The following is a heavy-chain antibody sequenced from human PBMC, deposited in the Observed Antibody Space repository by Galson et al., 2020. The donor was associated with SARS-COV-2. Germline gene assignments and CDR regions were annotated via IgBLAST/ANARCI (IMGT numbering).Heavy chain of an antibody. CDR2: IYYSGST. D-gene: IGHD3-16*02. CDR3: ARGLGELSFTYYFDY. CDR1: GGSISSGGYY. V-gene: IGHV4-31*03. Sequence: SETLSLTCTVSGGSISSGGYYWSWIRQHPGKGLEWIGYIYYSGSTYYNPSLKSRVTISVDTSKNQFSLKLSSVTAADTAVYYCARGLGELSFTYYFDYWGQGTLVTVSS. J-gene: IGHJ4*02.